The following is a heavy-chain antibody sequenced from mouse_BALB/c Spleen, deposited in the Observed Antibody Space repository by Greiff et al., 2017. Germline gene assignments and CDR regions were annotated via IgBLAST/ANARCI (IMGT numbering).Heavy chain of an antibody. CDR3: GRHYHEGAMDY. CDR2: ISDGGSYT. J-gene: IGHJ4*01. D-gene: IGHD1-2*01. V-gene: IGHV5-4*02. Sequence: EVQLVESGGGLVKPGGSLKLSCAASGFTFSDYYMYWVRQTPEKRLEWVGTISDGGSYTYYPDSVKGRFTITRDNAKNNLYLQMSSLTSEDTAVYYCGRHYHEGAMDYWGQGTSVTVSA. CDR1: GFTFSDYY.